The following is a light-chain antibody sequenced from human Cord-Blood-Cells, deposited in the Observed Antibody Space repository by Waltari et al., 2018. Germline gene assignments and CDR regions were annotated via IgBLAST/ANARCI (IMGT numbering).Light chain of an antibody. Sequence: QSALTQPAPVSGSPGQSITISCTGTSSDVGGYNYVSWYQQHPGKAPKLMIYDVSNRPSGVSNRFSGSKYGNTASLTISGLQAEDEADYYCSSYTSSSTPYVFGTGTKVTVL. V-gene: IGLV2-14*03. CDR1: SSDVGGYNY. CDR2: DVS. CDR3: SSYTSSSTPYV. J-gene: IGLJ1*01.